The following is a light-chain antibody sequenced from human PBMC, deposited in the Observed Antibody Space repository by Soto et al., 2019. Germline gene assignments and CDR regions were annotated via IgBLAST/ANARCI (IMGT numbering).Light chain of an antibody. J-gene: IGLJ1*01. CDR1: SSDIGGYDY. CDR3: NSYTTSSSLYV. V-gene: IGLV2-14*01. Sequence: QSALTQPASVSGSPGQPITISCTGTSSDIGGYDYVSWYQQYPGKAPKLMIYDVSNRPSGVSDRFSGSKSANTASLTITGLQAEDEADYYCNSYTTSSSLYVFGTGTKVTVL. CDR2: DVS.